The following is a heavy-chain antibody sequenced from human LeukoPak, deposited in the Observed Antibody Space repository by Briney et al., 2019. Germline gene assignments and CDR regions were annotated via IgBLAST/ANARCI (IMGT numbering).Heavy chain of an antibody. D-gene: IGHD3-9*01. Sequence: GGSLRLSCAASGFTFSSYAMSWVRQAPGKGLEWVSAISGSGGSTYYADSVKGRFTISRDNSKNTLYLQMNSLRAEDTAVYYCAKDPSPGYYDIWTHYFDYWGQGTLVTVSS. J-gene: IGHJ4*02. CDR1: GFTFSSYA. CDR3: AKDPSPGYYDIWTHYFDY. CDR2: ISGSGGST. V-gene: IGHV3-23*01.